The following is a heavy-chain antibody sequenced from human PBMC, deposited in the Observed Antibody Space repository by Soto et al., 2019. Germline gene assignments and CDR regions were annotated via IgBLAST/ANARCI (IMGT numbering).Heavy chain of an antibody. CDR3: AKFPAPNYYYYYMDV. J-gene: IGHJ6*03. V-gene: IGHV3-23*01. CDR1: GFTFSSYA. Sequence: GGSLRLSCAASGFTFSSYAMSWVRQATGKGLEWVSAISGSGGSTYYADSVKGRFTISRDNSKNTLYLQMNSLRAEDTAVYYCAKFPAPNYYYYYMDVWGKGTTVTVSS. CDR2: ISGSGGST.